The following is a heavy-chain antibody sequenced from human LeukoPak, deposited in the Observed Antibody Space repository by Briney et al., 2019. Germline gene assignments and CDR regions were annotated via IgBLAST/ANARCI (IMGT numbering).Heavy chain of an antibody. CDR1: GFTFSSYS. CDR3: AKDHPPYYDILTGPFDY. D-gene: IGHD3-9*01. J-gene: IGHJ4*02. Sequence: GGSLRLSCAASGFTFSSYSMNWVRQAPGKGLEWVSSISSSSSYIYYADSVKGRFTISRDNAKNSLYLQMNSLRAEDTAVYYCAKDHPPYYDILTGPFDYWGQGTLVTVSS. CDR2: ISSSSSYI. V-gene: IGHV3-21*01.